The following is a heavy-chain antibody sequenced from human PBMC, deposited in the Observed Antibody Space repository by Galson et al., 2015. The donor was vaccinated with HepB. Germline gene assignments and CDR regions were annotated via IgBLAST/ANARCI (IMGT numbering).Heavy chain of an antibody. CDR2: IYPGDSDT. Sequence: QSGAEVKKPGESLKISCKGSGYSFTSYWIGWVRQMPGKGLEWMGIIYPGDSDTNYSPSFQGHVTISADKSISTAYLQWSSLKASDTAMYYCARHRLRATSMVRGYERDYWGQGTLVTVSS. V-gene: IGHV5-51*01. J-gene: IGHJ4*02. CDR3: ARHRLRATSMVRGYERDY. CDR1: GYSFTSYW. D-gene: IGHD3-10*01.